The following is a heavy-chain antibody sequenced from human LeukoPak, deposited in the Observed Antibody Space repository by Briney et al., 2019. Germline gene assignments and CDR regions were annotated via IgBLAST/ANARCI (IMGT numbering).Heavy chain of an antibody. CDR1: GFTFSAYW. CDR2: IKQDGSEI. D-gene: IGHD3-10*01. CDR3: ARDGSPFDH. J-gene: IGHJ4*02. V-gene: IGHV3-7*01. Sequence: AGGSLRLSCAASGFTFSAYWMSWVRQTPGKGLEWVANIKQDGSEICYVDSVKGRFTISRDNAKNSLYLQVNSLRVEDTAVYYCARDGSPFDHWGQGTLVTVSS.